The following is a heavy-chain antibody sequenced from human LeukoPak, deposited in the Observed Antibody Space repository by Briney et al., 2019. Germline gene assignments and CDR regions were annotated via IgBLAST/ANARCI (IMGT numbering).Heavy chain of an antibody. CDR2: ISSSGSTI. J-gene: IGHJ4*02. D-gene: IGHD3-22*01. V-gene: IGHV3-48*03. Sequence: GGSLRLSCAASGFTFSSYEMNWVRQAPGKGLEWVSYISSSGSTIYYADSVKGRFTISRDNAKNSLYLQMNSLRAEDTAVYYCARTEAMIVVPFDYWGQGTLVTVSS. CDR3: ARTEAMIVVPFDY. CDR1: GFTFSSYE.